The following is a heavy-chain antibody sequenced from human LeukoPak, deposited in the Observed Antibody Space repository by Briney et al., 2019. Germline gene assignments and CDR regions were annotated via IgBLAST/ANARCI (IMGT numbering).Heavy chain of an antibody. J-gene: IGHJ6*03. V-gene: IGHV4-39*01. CDR1: GGSISSSSSY. D-gene: IGHD3-9*01. CDR3: ARAFTYYDILTGYHTYYYYYMDV. Sequence: PSETLSLTCTVSGGSISSSSSYWGWIRQPPGKGLQWIGTIYYSGSTYYNPSLKSRVTISVDTSKNQFSLKLSSVTAADTAVYYCARAFTYYDILTGYHTYYYYYMDVWGKGTTVTVSS. CDR2: IYYSGST.